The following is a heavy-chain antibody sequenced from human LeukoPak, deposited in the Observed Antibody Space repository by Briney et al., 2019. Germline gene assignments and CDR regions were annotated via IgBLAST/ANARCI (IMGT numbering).Heavy chain of an antibody. J-gene: IGHJ4*02. CDR2: ISGSGVNT. CDR3: AKGQQWPDS. D-gene: IGHD6-19*01. CDR1: GFTFTYYA. Sequence: GESLRLSCAASGFTFTYYAMTWVRQAPGKGLEWVSVISGSGVNTYYADSVKGRFTISRDNSKNTLYLQMNSLRVEDTATYYCAKGQQWPDSWGQGTLVTVSS. V-gene: IGHV3-23*01.